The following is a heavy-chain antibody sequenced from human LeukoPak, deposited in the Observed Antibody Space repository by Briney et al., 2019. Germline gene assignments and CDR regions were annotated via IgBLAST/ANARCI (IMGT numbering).Heavy chain of an antibody. Sequence: SETLSLTCTVSGGSISSSNYNWGWIRQPPRKGLEYIGSMFYSGNTDYNPSLKSRVTISVDTSKNQFSLQLNSVTPEDTAVYYCARVGDYVEDYYYYGMDVWGQGTTVTVSS. CDR2: MFYSGNT. CDR1: GGSISSSNYN. CDR3: ARVGDYVEDYYYYGMDV. J-gene: IGHJ6*02. D-gene: IGHD4-17*01. V-gene: IGHV4-39*07.